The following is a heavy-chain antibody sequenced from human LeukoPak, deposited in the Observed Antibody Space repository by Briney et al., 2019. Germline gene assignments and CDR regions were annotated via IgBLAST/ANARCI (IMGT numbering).Heavy chain of an antibody. CDR2: ISGSGAGT. J-gene: IGHJ4*02. Sequence: GGSLRLSCAASGFTFSGYAMNWVRQAPGKGLEWVSGISGSGAGTYYADSVKGRFTIPRDNSKNTLYLQMNSLRADDTAVYYCAKMVREFYTIPYYFDYWGQGTLVTVSS. D-gene: IGHD2-8*01. CDR1: GFTFSGYA. V-gene: IGHV3-23*01. CDR3: AKMVREFYTIPYYFDY.